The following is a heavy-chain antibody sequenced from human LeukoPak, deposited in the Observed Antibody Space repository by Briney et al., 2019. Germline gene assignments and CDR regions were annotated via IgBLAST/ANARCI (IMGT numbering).Heavy chain of an antibody. Sequence: GGSLRLSCAASGFTFSSYAMHWVRQAPGRGLEWVAVISYDGSNKYYADSVKGRFTISRGNSKNTLYLQMNSLRAEDTAVYYCASHDYGDLPGHAFDIWGQGTMVTVSS. CDR1: GFTFSSYA. J-gene: IGHJ3*02. D-gene: IGHD4-17*01. CDR3: ASHDYGDLPGHAFDI. V-gene: IGHV3-30-3*01. CDR2: ISYDGSNK.